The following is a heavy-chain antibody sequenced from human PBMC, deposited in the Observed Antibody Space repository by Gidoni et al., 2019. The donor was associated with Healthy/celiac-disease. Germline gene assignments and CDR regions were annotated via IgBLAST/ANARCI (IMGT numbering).Heavy chain of an antibody. Sequence: QVQLVQSGAEVKKPGCSVKVSCKASGGPFSSNAISWVRQAPGQGLEWMGGIIPICGTANYAQKFQGRVTITADKSTSTAYMELSSLRSEDTAVYYCARGSAYCGGDCYPPAYWGQGTLVTVSS. CDR3: ARGSAYCGGDCYPPAY. CDR2: IIPICGTA. J-gene: IGHJ4*02. V-gene: IGHV1-69*06. D-gene: IGHD2-21*02. CDR1: GGPFSSNA.